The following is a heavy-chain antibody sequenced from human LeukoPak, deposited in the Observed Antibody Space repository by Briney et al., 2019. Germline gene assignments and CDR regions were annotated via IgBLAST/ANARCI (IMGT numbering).Heavy chain of an antibody. D-gene: IGHD2-2*01. Sequence: GASVKVSCKASGYTFTGYYMHWVRQAPGQGLEWMGWINPHSGDTNYAQKFQGRVTMTRDTSISTAYMELSRLRSDDTAVYYCAREGVVVVPAATEPFDYWGQGTLVTVSS. CDR3: AREGVVVVPAATEPFDY. CDR1: GYTFTGYY. CDR2: INPHSGDT. J-gene: IGHJ4*02. V-gene: IGHV1-2*02.